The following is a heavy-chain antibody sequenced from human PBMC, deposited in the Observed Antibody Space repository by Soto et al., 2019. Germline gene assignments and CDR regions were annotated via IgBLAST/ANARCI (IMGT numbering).Heavy chain of an antibody. CDR2: IYHSGST. V-gene: IGHV4-38-2*01. CDR3: ARLHSSGYYYYYYGMDV. Sequence: PSETLSLTGAVSGYSISSGYYWGWIRQPPGKGLEWIGSIYHSGSTYYNPSLKSRVTISVDTSKNQFSLKLSSVTAADTAVYYCARLHSSGYYYYYYGMDVWGQGTTVTVSS. CDR1: GYSISSGYY. J-gene: IGHJ6*02. D-gene: IGHD3-22*01.